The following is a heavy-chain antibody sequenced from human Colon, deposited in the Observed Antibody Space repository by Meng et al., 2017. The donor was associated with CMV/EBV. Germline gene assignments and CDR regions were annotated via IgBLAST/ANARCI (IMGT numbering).Heavy chain of an antibody. V-gene: IGHV4-61*01. CDR3: ARETRYCNATTCYRGLDS. J-gene: IGHJ4*02. D-gene: IGHD2-2*01. CDR1: GVSVSSGSDY. CDR2: IFYSGPT. Sequence: SETLSLTCTVSGVSVSSGSDYWTWIRQPPGKALEWIGYIFYSGPTNYSPSLKSRLTISVDTSKNEFSLNLISVTAADTAVYYCARETRYCNATTCYRGLDSWGQGTLVTVSS.